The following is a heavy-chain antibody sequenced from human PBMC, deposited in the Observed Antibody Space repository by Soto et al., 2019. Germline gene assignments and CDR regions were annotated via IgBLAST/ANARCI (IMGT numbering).Heavy chain of an antibody. J-gene: IGHJ4*02. D-gene: IGHD3-9*01. CDR2: IRDTGGYT. Sequence: PGGSLRLSCVASGFTFSGYAMSWVRQAPGKGLQWVSAIRDTGGYTYYADSVKGRFTISRDNSKSTLFLQMDSLTADDSALYYSSRAYPAMLTCYSPFDHWGQGNLVTVSS. V-gene: IGHV3-23*01. CDR3: SRAYPAMLTCYSPFDH. CDR1: GFTFSGYA.